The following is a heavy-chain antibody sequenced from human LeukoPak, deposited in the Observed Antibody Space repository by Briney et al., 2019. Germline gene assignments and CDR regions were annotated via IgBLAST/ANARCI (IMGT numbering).Heavy chain of an antibody. CDR3: AKDARLAGYSYGEVDY. D-gene: IGHD5-18*01. CDR2: VSYDGSNK. Sequence: PGRSLRLSRAASGFIFSSYGMHWVRQAPGKGLEWVAVVSYDGSNKYYADSVKGRFTISRDNSKNTLYLQMNSLRAEDTAVYYCAKDARLAGYSYGEVDYWGPGTLVTVSS. J-gene: IGHJ4*02. CDR1: GFIFSSYG. V-gene: IGHV3-30*18.